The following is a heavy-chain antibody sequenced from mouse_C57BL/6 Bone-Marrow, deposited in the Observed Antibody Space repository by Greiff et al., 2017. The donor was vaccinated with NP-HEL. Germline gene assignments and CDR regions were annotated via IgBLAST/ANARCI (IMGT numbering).Heavy chain of an antibody. CDR3: TTPGSYWYFDV. V-gene: IGHV14-4*01. J-gene: IGHJ1*03. CDR1: GFNIKDDY. CDR2: IDPENGDT. D-gene: IGHD1-1*01. Sequence: EVKLQESGAELVRPGASVKLSCTASGFNIKDDYMHWVKQRPEQGLEWIGWIDPENGDTEYASKFQGKATITADTSSNTAYLQLSSLTSEDTAVYYCTTPGSYWYFDVWGTGTTVTVSS.